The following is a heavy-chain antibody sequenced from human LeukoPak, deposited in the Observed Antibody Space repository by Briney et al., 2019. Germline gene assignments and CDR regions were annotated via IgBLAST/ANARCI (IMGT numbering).Heavy chain of an antibody. CDR3: AGHSSGIPAFDY. D-gene: IGHD6-19*01. J-gene: IGHJ4*02. CDR2: INHSGST. V-gene: IGHV4-34*01. Sequence: SETLSLTCAVYGGSFSGYYWSWIRQPPGKGLEWIGEINHSGSTNYNPSLKSRVTISVDTSKNQFSLKLSSVTAADTAVYYCAGHSSGIPAFDYWGQGTLVTVSS. CDR1: GGSFSGYY.